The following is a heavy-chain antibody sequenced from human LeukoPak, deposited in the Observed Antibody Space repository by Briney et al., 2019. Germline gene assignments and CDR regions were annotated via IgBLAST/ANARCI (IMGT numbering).Heavy chain of an antibody. CDR2: INPSSGDT. Sequence: ASVKVSCKASGYSFTGYYMHWVRQAPGQGLEWMGWINPSSGDTNHAQKFQGRVTMTRDTSISTAYMELSRLRSDDTAVYYCAKNPYEYYFDYWGQGTPVTVSS. CDR3: AKNPYEYYFDY. CDR1: GYSFTGYY. V-gene: IGHV1-2*02. J-gene: IGHJ4*02. D-gene: IGHD5-12*01.